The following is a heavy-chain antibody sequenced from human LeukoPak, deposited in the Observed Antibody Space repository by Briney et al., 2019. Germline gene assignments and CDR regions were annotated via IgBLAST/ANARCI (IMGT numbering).Heavy chain of an antibody. CDR3: TRGSIAYYYMDV. CDR1: GGSINSYY. V-gene: IGHV4-59*01. CDR2: IYYSGST. J-gene: IGHJ6*03. D-gene: IGHD3-22*01. Sequence: SETLSLTCTVSGGSINSYYWSWIRQPPGKGLEWIGYIYYSGSTNYNPSLKSRVTISVDTSKNQFSLKLSSVTAADTAVYYCTRGSIAYYYMDVWGKGTTVTISS.